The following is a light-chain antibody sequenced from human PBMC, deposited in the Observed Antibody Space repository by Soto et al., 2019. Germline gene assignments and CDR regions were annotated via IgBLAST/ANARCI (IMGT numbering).Light chain of an antibody. J-gene: IGKJ1*01. Sequence: EIVMTQSPATLSVSPGERATLSCRASQSVSSNLAWYQHKPGQAPRLLLYGASTRATGIPARFSGSGSGTEFTLTISSLRSEDFAVYYCQQYNNWPWTFGQGTKVEIK. CDR3: QQYNNWPWT. CDR2: GAS. V-gene: IGKV3-15*01. CDR1: QSVSSN.